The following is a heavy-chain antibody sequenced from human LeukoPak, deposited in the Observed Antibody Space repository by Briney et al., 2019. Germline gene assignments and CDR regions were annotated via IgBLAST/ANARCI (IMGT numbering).Heavy chain of an antibody. Sequence: GGSLRLSCAASGFTFSSYAMHWVRQAPGKGLEWVAVISYDGSKKYYADSVKGRFTISRDNSKNTLYLQMNSLRAEDTAVYYCARGRGYCSSTSCPLDAFDIWGQGTMVTVSS. D-gene: IGHD2-2*01. CDR2: ISYDGSKK. V-gene: IGHV3-30*01. CDR3: ARGRGYCSSTSCPLDAFDI. J-gene: IGHJ3*02. CDR1: GFTFSSYA.